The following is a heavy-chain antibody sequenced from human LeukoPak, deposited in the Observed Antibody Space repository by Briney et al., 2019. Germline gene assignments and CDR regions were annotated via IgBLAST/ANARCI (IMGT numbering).Heavy chain of an antibody. Sequence: GESLKISCKGSGYTFTTNWIGWVRQMPGKGLEWMAIIHPADSDTRYSPSFQGQVSISVDKSISTAYLQWSSLKASDTATYYCTMGWRGTYYDPASYWSQGTLIIVSS. J-gene: IGHJ4*02. CDR2: IHPADSDT. CDR3: TMGWRGTYYDPASY. CDR1: GYTFTTNW. V-gene: IGHV5-51*01. D-gene: IGHD1-26*01.